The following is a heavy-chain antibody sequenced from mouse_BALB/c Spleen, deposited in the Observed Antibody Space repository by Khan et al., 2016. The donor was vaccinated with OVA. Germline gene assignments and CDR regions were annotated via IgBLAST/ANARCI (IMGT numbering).Heavy chain of an antibody. Sequence: QVQLHQSGAELAKPGASVKMSCKASGYTFINYWILWVKQRPGQGLEWIGYINPSTGYTEYNQNFKDKATLTADKSSSTAYMQLSSLTSEDSAVYYCARRGLRWDFDYWGPGTTLTVSS. CDR2: INPSTGYT. CDR3: ARRGLRWDFDY. D-gene: IGHD1-1*01. CDR1: GYTFINYW. V-gene: IGHV1-7*01. J-gene: IGHJ2*01.